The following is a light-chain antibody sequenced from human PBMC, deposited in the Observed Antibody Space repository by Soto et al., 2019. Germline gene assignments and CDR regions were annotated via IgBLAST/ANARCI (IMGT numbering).Light chain of an antibody. CDR1: QSVSSSY. J-gene: IGKJ5*01. Sequence: LVLTQSPGTLSMSTGERATLSCRYSQSVSSSYLAWYQQKPGQAPRLLIYGAASRATGIPDRFSGSGCATEYSPTTSSLQSQDFSVYYCQQYNNWPPITFGQGTRLEIK. CDR2: GAA. CDR3: QQYNNWPPIT. V-gene: IGKV3-20*01.